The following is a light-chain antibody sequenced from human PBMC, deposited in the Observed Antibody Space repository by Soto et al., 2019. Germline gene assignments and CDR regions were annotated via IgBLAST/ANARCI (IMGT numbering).Light chain of an antibody. J-gene: IGLJ2*01. CDR2: EVS. Sequence: QSALTQPASVSGSPGQSITMSCTGTSSDVGGYNYISWYQRHPGKAPKLMIYEVSNRPSGVSNRFSGSKSGNTASLTISGLQAEDEADYYCSSYTSTSTLVFGGGTKVTAL. CDR3: SSYTSTSTLV. V-gene: IGLV2-14*01. CDR1: SSDVGGYNY.